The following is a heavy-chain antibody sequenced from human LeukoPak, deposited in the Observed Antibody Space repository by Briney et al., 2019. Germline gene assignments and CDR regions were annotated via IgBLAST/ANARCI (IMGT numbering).Heavy chain of an antibody. CDR3: AKDSGQLLYPYPFDY. V-gene: IGHV3-21*04. J-gene: IGHJ4*02. D-gene: IGHD2-2*02. CDR2: ISSSSSYI. CDR1: GFTFSSYS. Sequence: GRSLRLSCAASGFTFSSYSMNWVRQAPGKGLEWVSSISSSSSYIYYADSVKGRFTISRDNAKNSLYLQMNSLRAEDTAVYYCAKDSGQLLYPYPFDYWGQGTLVTVSS.